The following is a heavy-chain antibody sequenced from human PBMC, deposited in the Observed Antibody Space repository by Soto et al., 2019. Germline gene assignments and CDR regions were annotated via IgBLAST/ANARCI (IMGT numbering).Heavy chain of an antibody. CDR3: AGGYCSGGSCFYYYYYYYMDV. Sequence: PGGSLRLSCAASGFTFSDYYMSWIRQAPGKGLEWVSYISSSSSTIYYADSVKGRFTISRDNAKNSLYLQMNSLRAEDTAVYYCAGGYCSGGSCFYYYYYYYMDVWGKGTTVTVSS. CDR1: GFTFSDYY. CDR2: ISSSSSTI. D-gene: IGHD2-15*01. V-gene: IGHV3-11*04. J-gene: IGHJ6*03.